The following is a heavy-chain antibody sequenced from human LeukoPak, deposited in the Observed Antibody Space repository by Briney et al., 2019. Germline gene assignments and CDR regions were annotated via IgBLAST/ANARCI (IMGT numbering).Heavy chain of an antibody. V-gene: IGHV3-20*04. D-gene: IGHD3-10*01. CDR2: INWNGGST. Sequence: GGSLRLSCAASGFTFDDYAMSWVRQAPGKGLEWVSRINWNGGSTSYADSVKGRFTISRDNAKNSLYLQMNSLRAEDTAVYYCARGGWFGESPFDYWGQGTLVTVSS. CDR1: GFTFDDYA. J-gene: IGHJ4*02. CDR3: ARGGWFGESPFDY.